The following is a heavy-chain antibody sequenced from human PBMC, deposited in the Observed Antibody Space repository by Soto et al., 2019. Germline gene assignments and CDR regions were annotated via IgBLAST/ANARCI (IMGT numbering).Heavy chain of an antibody. CDR2: IYPGDSVT. V-gene: IGHV5-51*01. CDR3: ARLTGTTSSYYYYYYGMDV. CDR1: GYSFTGYW. Sequence: GVSLRICCRGSGYSFTGYWIGRVRQQPGTGLAWMGIIYPGDSVTRYSPSFQGQVTISADKSISTAYLQWSSLKASDTAMYYCARLTGTTSSYYYYYYGMDVWGQGTTVTVS. J-gene: IGHJ6*02. D-gene: IGHD1-7*01.